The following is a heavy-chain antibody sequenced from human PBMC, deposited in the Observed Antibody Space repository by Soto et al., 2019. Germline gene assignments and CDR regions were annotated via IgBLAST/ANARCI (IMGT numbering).Heavy chain of an antibody. J-gene: IGHJ3*02. CDR1: GFTFNTYW. CDR2: INSDGRST. D-gene: IGHD1-26*01. Sequence: EEQLVESGGGLVQPGGSLRLSCAASGFTFNTYWMHWVRQAPGKGLVWVSQINSDGRSTSYADSVKGRFTISRDNAKNTLYLQMNSLRAEDTAVYYCARSGSFRGAFDIWGQGTMITVSS. CDR3: ARSGSFRGAFDI. V-gene: IGHV3-74*01.